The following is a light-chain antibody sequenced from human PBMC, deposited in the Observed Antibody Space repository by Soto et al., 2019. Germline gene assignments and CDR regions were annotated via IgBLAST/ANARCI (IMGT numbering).Light chain of an antibody. CDR2: LGS. Sequence: PLPLPVTPGEPASISCRSIQRLLHSNGYNYLDWYLQKPGQSPQLLIYLGSNRASGVPDRFSGSGSGTDFTLKISRVEAEDCGVYCCKQALQLWPFGQGTNVDIK. J-gene: IGKJ1*01. V-gene: IGKV2-28*01. CDR1: QRLLHSNGYNY. CDR3: KQALQLWP.